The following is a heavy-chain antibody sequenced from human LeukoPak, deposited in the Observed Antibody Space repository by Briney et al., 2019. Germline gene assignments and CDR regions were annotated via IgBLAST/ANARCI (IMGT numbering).Heavy chain of an antibody. CDR2: ICTSGST. CDR1: GGSISSYY. Sequence: SETLSLTCTVSGGSISSYYWSWIRQPAGKGLEWIGRICTSGSTNYNPSLKSRVTMSVDTSKNQFSLKLSSVTAADTAVYYCARDKMGATDDAFDIWGQGTMVTVSS. D-gene: IGHD1-26*01. J-gene: IGHJ3*02. V-gene: IGHV4-4*07. CDR3: ARDKMGATDDAFDI.